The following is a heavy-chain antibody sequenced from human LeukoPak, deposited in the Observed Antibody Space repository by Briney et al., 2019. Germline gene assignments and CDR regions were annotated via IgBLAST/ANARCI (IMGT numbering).Heavy chain of an antibody. D-gene: IGHD5-24*01. Sequence: GASVKVSCKASSYNFVSYGFGWVREAPGRGLEWMGWISVYKGNTDHAQKFQGRVSMTTDTSTSTAYMELRSLRSDDTAVYYCARCGDGYNPHYFDYWGQGTLVTVSS. V-gene: IGHV1-18*01. J-gene: IGHJ4*02. CDR1: SYNFVSYG. CDR3: ARCGDGYNPHYFDY. CDR2: ISVYKGNT.